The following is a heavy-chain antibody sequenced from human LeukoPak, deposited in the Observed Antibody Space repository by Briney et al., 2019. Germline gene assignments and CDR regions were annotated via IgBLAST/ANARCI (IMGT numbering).Heavy chain of an antibody. CDR3: AKDNDYDSSGPLDY. CDR2: ISWNSGSI. CDR1: GFTFDDYA. V-gene: IGHV3-9*03. D-gene: IGHD3-22*01. Sequence: TGGSLRLSCAASGFTFDDYAMHWVRQAPGKGLEWVSGISWNSGSIGYADSVKGRFTISRDNAKNSLYLQMNSLRAEDMALYYCAKDNDYDSSGPLDYWGQATLVTVSS. J-gene: IGHJ4*02.